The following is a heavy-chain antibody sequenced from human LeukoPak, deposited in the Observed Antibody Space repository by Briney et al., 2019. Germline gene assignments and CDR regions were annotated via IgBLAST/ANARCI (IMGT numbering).Heavy chain of an antibody. Sequence: ASVKVSCKASGYTFTSYGISWARQAPGQGLEWMGWISAYNGNTNYAQKLQGRVTMTTDTSTSTAYMELRSLRSDDTAVYYCARGMVRGVISGKIDLDYWGQGTLVTVSS. J-gene: IGHJ4*02. V-gene: IGHV1-18*01. CDR1: GYTFTSYG. CDR3: ARGMVRGVISGKIDLDY. D-gene: IGHD3-10*01. CDR2: ISAYNGNT.